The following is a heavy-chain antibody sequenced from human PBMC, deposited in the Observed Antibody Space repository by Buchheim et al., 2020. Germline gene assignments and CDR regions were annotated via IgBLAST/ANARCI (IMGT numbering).Heavy chain of an antibody. CDR2: IYYSGST. CDR1: GGSISSSSYY. CDR3: ARHAGVPAARFKHYYGMDV. V-gene: IGHV4-39*01. D-gene: IGHD2-2*01. Sequence: QLQLQESGPGLVKPSETLSLTCTVSGGSISSSSYYWGWIRQHPGKGLEWIGSIYYSGSTYYNPSLKSRVTISVDTSKNQFSLKLSSVTAADTAVYDCARHAGVPAARFKHYYGMDVWGQGTT. J-gene: IGHJ6*02.